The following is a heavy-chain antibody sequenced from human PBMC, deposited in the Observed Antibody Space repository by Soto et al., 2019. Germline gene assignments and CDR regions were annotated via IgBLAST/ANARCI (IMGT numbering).Heavy chain of an antibody. J-gene: IGHJ6*03. D-gene: IGHD1-1*01. Sequence: SGTLSLTCTVADGSISSYYWSWIRQPPGKGLEWIGYIYYSGSTNYNPSLKSRVTISVDTSKNQFSLKLSSVTAADTAVYYCARDRGTGTTIIGPYYYYYYMDVWGKGTTVTVSS. CDR2: IYYSGST. CDR1: DGSISSYY. CDR3: ARDRGTGTTIIGPYYYYYYMDV. V-gene: IGHV4-59*01.